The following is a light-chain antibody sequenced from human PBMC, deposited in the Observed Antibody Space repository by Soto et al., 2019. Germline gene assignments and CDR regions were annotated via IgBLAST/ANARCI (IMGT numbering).Light chain of an antibody. J-gene: IGKJ4*01. CDR1: QSVSSSN. Sequence: EIVLTQSPGTLSLSAGERATLSCRASQSVSSSNLAWYQQKPGQAPRLLIFDASRRATGAPDRFSGSGSGTQLTLTISRLEPDDFAVYYCQQYGSSPPVTFGGGTKVEIK. V-gene: IGKV3-20*01. CDR2: DAS. CDR3: QQYGSSPPVT.